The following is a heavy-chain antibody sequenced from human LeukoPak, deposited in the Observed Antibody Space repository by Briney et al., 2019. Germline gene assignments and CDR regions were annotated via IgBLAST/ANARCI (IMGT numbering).Heavy chain of an antibody. J-gene: IGHJ4*02. CDR2: IKEDGTQK. Sequence: GGSLRLSCAASGFTFNKSWMSWVRQAPGKGPEWVANIKEDGTQKYYVDSVRGRFTFSRDNAENSLYLQMNSLRDEDTAVYYCAKTGERDYWGRGTLVTVSS. CDR3: AKTGERDY. CDR1: GFTFNKSW. D-gene: IGHD7-27*01. V-gene: IGHV3-7*01.